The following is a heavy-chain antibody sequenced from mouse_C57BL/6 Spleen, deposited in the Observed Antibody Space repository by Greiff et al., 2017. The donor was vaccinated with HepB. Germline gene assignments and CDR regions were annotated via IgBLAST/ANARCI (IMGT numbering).Heavy chain of an antibody. D-gene: IGHD2-4*01. CDR2: ISDGGSYT. CDR1: GFTFSSYA. J-gene: IGHJ1*03. Sequence: EVQLVESGGGLVKPGGSLKLSCAASGFTFSSYAMSWVRQTPEKRLEWVATISDGGSYTYYPDNVKGRFTISRDNAKNNLYLQMSHLKSEDTAMYYCARAGRTMIMSWYFDVWGTGTTVTVSS. CDR3: ARAGRTMIMSWYFDV. V-gene: IGHV5-4*01.